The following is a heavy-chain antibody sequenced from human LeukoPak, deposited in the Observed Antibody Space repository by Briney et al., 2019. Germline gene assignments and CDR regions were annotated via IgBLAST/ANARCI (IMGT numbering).Heavy chain of an antibody. CDR2: ISSSSSYI. Sequence: GSLRLSCAASGFTFSSYSMNWVRQAPGKGLEWVSSISSSSSYIYYADSVKGRFTISRDNAKNSLYLQMNSLRAEDTAVYYCARDRETFEMDVWGKGTTVTVSS. CDR3: ARDRETFEMDV. CDR1: GFTFSSYS. D-gene: IGHD5-24*01. J-gene: IGHJ6*04. V-gene: IGHV3-21*01.